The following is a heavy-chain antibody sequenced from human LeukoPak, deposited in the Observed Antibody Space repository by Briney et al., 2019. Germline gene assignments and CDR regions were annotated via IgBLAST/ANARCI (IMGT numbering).Heavy chain of an antibody. CDR2: IRKDSSEL. V-gene: IGHV3-21*01. CDR3: VRGPYALF. Sequence: GGSLRLSCVASGFTFSDCSLNWVRQAPGKGLEWLSSIRKDSSELFYADSVRGRFTISRDNAKNSLYLQMNSLRVEDTAVYYCVRGPYALFWGQGTLVSVSS. J-gene: IGHJ4*02. CDR1: GFTFSDCS. D-gene: IGHD2-2*01.